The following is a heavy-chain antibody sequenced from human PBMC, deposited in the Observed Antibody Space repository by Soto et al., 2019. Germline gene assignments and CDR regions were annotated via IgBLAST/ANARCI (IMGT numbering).Heavy chain of an antibody. J-gene: IGHJ4*02. CDR1: GGSFSGYY. D-gene: IGHD3-10*01. Sequence: SETLSLTCAVYGGSFSGYYWSWIRQPPGKGLEWIGEINHSGSTNYNPSLKSRVAISVDTSKNQFSLKLSSVTAADTAVYYCARGLSLLWFGERADFDYWGQGTLVTVSS. V-gene: IGHV4-34*01. CDR2: INHSGST. CDR3: ARGLSLLWFGERADFDY.